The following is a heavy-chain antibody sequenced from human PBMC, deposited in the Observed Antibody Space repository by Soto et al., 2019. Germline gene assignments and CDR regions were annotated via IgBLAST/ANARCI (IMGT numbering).Heavy chain of an antibody. CDR1: GFTFSSYS. J-gene: IGHJ6*03. CDR3: ARRTGSGYDYYYYYMDV. D-gene: IGHD5-12*01. CDR2: ISSSSSYI. V-gene: IGHV3-21*01. Sequence: PGGSLRLSCAASGFTFSSYSMNWVRQAPGKGLEWVSSISSSSSYIYYADSVKGRFTISRDNAKNSLYLQMNSLRAEDTAVYYCARRTGSGYDYYYYYMDVWGKGTTVTVSS.